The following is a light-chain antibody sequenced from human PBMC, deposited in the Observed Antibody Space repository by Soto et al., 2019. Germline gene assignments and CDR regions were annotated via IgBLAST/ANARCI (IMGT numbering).Light chain of an antibody. CDR3: SSYAGSNNLGV. CDR1: SRNVGGYNY. Sequence: QSVLTQPPSASGSPGQSVTISCTGTSRNVGGYNYVSWYQQHPGNAPKLMIYEVSKRPSGVPDRFSGSKSGNTASLTVSGLQAEDEADYYGSSYAGSNNLGVFGGGTKVTVL. J-gene: IGLJ2*01. CDR2: EVS. V-gene: IGLV2-8*01.